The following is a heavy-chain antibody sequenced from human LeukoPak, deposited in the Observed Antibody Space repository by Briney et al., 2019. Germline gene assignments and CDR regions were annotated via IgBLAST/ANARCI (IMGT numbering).Heavy chain of an antibody. CDR3: VRDRGFGADDY. CDR1: GFTFRSYA. V-gene: IGHV3-7*01. Sequence: GGSLRLSCAASGFTFRSYAMNWVRQAPGKGLEWVANIRQDGGTMSYVDSVKGRFTISRDNAKNSLYLQMSSLRAEDTAVYYCVRDRGFGADDYWGQGTLVTVSS. CDR2: IRQDGGTM. D-gene: IGHD3-10*01. J-gene: IGHJ4*02.